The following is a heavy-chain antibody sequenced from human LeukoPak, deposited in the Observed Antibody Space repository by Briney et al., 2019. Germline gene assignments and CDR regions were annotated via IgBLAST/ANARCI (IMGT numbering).Heavy chain of an antibody. D-gene: IGHD2-21*01. CDR2: INHSGST. CDR3: ASTFCGGDSCPFDY. J-gene: IGHJ4*02. V-gene: IGHV4-34*01. CDR1: GGSFSGYY. Sequence: PSETLSLTCAVYGGSFSGYYWSWIRQPPGKGLEWIGEINHSGSTNYNPPLKSRVTISVDTSKNQFSLKLSSVTAADTAVYYCASTFCGGDSCPFDYWGQGTLVTVSS.